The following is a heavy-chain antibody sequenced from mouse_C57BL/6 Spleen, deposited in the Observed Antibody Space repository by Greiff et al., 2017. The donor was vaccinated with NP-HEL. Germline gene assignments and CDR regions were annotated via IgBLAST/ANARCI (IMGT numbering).Heavy chain of an antibody. CDR1: GYSFTSYY. CDR3: ARAYDYDPPFAY. J-gene: IGHJ3*01. Sequence: QVQLQQSGPELVKPGASVKISCKASGYSFTSYYIHWVKQRPGQGLEWIGWIYPGSGNTKYNEKFKGTATLTADTSSSTAYMQLSSLTSEDSAVYYCARAYDYDPPFAYWGQGTLVTVSA. D-gene: IGHD2-4*01. V-gene: IGHV1-66*01. CDR2: IYPGSGNT.